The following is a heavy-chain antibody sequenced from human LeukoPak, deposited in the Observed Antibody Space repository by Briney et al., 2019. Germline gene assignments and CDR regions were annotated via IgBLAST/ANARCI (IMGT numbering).Heavy chain of an antibody. J-gene: IGHJ4*02. CDR3: ARDNWITGYFDY. CDR2: IWYDGSNK. CDR1: GFTFSSYG. V-gene: IGHV3-33*01. Sequence: GGSLRLSCAASGFTFSSYGMHWVRQAPGKGLEWVAVIWYDGSNKYYADSVKGRFTISRDNSKNTLYLQMNSLRAEDTAVYYCARDNWITGYFDYWGQGTLVTVSA. D-gene: IGHD1-20*01.